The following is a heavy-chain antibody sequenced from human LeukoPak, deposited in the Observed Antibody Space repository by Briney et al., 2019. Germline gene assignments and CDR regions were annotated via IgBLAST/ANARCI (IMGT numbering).Heavy chain of an antibody. Sequence: GGSLRLSCGASGFTFSSYWMTWVRQAPGKGLEWVANIKQDGGEKYYVDSVEGRFTISRDNAKNSLYLQMNSLRAEDTAVYYCARAGVPATMIYYFDYWGQGTLVTVSS. J-gene: IGHJ4*02. CDR1: GFTFSSYW. CDR2: IKQDGGEK. D-gene: IGHD2-2*01. CDR3: ARAGVPATMIYYFDY. V-gene: IGHV3-7*01.